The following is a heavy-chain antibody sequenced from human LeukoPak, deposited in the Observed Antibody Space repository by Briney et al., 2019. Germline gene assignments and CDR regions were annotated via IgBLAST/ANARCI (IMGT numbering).Heavy chain of an antibody. V-gene: IGHV3-43*01. J-gene: IGHJ4*02. Sequence: GGSRRLSWAPSGFTFDGKTKNWVGQARGRGGKWVSLAGWAGGTTFYSDSVRGRFTISRDSGRKSVYLQMNSLTTDDTAFYFCAKELDTMFFDYWGQGALVTVSS. CDR1: GFTFDGKT. CDR2: AGWAGGTT. D-gene: IGHD3-10*02. CDR3: AKELDTMFFDY.